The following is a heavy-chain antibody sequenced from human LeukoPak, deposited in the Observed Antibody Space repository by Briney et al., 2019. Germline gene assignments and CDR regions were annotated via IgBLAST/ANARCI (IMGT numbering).Heavy chain of an antibody. CDR2: ISSSSSYI. Sequence: GSLRLSCAASGFTFSSYSMNWVRQAPGKGLEWVSSISSSSSYIYYADSVKGRFTISRDNAKNSLYLQMNSLRAEDTAVYYCARARYCSGWYSDYWGQGTLVTVSS. V-gene: IGHV3-21*01. CDR1: GFTFSSYS. J-gene: IGHJ4*02. D-gene: IGHD6-19*01. CDR3: ARARYCSGWYSDY.